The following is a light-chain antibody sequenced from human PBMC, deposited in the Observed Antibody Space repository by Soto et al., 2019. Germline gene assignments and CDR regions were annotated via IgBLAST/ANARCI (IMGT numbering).Light chain of an antibody. CDR3: QTWGTGIYV. Sequence: VLTQSPSASASLGASVKLTCTLSSGHSSYAIAWHQQQPEKGPRYLMKLNSDGSHSKGDGIPDRFSGSSSGAERYLTISSLQSEDEADYYCQTWGTGIYVFGTGTQLTVL. J-gene: IGLJ1*01. V-gene: IGLV4-69*01. CDR2: LNSDGSH. CDR1: SGHSSYA.